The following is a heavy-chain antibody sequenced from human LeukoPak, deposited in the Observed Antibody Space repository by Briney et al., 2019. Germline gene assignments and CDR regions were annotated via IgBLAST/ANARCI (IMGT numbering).Heavy chain of an antibody. CDR2: IYYTGIT. CDR1: GGSISSGSYY. CDR3: AREKVAYCGGDSWCHAFDM. V-gene: IGHV4-61*10. D-gene: IGHD2-21*02. J-gene: IGHJ3*02. Sequence: SETLSLTCTVSGGSISSGSYYWSWIRQPAGKGLEWIGYIYYTGITNYNPSLKSRVTISVDTSKNQFSLKLNSVTAADTAVYYCAREKVAYCGGDSWCHAFDMWGQGTMVTVSS.